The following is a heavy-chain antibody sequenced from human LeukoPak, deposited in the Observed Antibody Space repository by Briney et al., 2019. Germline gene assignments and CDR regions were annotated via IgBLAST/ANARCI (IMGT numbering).Heavy chain of an antibody. CDR2: MWDDGTNE. CDR3: ARDGPAASHAFDY. V-gene: IGHV3-33*08. Sequence: GSLRLSCAASGFTFSSYAMHWVRQAPGKGLEWVAVMWDDGTNEYYVESVKGRFTISRDNGKRTLYLQMNSLRVEDTAVYYCARDGPAASHAFDYWGQGTLVTVSS. CDR1: GFTFSSYA. J-gene: IGHJ4*02.